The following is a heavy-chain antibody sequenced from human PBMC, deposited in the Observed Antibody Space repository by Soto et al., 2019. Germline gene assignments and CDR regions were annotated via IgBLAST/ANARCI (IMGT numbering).Heavy chain of an antibody. CDR2: ISYYGSNK. V-gene: IGHV3-30*18. Sequence: GGSLRLSCAASGFTFSSYGMHWVRQAPGKGLEWVAVISYYGSNKYYADSVKGRFTISRYKSKNTLYLQMNSLRAEDTAVYYCAKVRSSSSPDAFDIWGQGTMVTVSS. J-gene: IGHJ3*02. D-gene: IGHD6-6*01. CDR3: AKVRSSSSPDAFDI. CDR1: GFTFSSYG.